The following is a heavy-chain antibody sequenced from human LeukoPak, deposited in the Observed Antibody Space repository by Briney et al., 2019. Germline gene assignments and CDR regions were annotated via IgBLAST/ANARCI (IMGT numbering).Heavy chain of an antibody. CDR2: IYNSGNT. CDR3: ARESGSYLGRSWPNP. J-gene: IGHJ5*02. CDR1: GGSISSYY. V-gene: IGHV4-59*12. Sequence: SETLSLTCTVSGGSISSYYWSWLRQPPGKGLEWIGNIYNSGNTNYNPSLKSRVPISVDTSKKQFSLTLNSVDAAGTGCYFRARESGSYLGRSWPNPWGQGTLVTVSS. D-gene: IGHD1-26*01.